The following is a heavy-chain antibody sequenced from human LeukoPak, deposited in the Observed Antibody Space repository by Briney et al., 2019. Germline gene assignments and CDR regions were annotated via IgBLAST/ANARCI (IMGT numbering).Heavy chain of an antibody. J-gene: IGHJ6*04. V-gene: IGHV3-23*01. D-gene: IGHD2-2*01. CDR1: GFTFSSYA. CDR2: ISGSGCST. Sequence: GGSLRLSCAASGFTFSSYAMSWVRQAPGKGLEWVSAISGSGCSTYYADSVKGRFTISRDNSKNTLYLQMNSLRAEDTAVYYCAKSTSRYYYYYGMDVWGKGTTVTVSS. CDR3: AKSTSRYYYYYGMDV.